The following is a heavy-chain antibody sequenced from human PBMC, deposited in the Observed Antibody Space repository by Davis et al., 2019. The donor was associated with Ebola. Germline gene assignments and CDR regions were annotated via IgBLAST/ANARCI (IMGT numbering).Heavy chain of an antibody. CDR3: ARAIVVVVAANRGNWFDP. Sequence: GGSLRLSCAASGFTFSSYAMSWVRQAPGKGLEWVSTLGTRATTTYYADSVKGRFTISRDNAKNTLYLQMNSLRAEDTAVYYCARAIVVVVAANRGNWFDPWGQGTLVTVSS. CDR1: GFTFSSYA. J-gene: IGHJ5*02. V-gene: IGHV3-23*01. D-gene: IGHD2-15*01. CDR2: LGTRATTT.